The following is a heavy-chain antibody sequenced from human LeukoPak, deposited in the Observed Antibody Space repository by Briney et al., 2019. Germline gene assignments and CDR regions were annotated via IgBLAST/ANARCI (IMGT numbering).Heavy chain of an antibody. CDR1: GFTFSSYW. CDR3: ARRTYGDYVRYYYYGMDV. D-gene: IGHD4-17*01. CDR2: IKQDGSEK. J-gene: IGHJ6*02. Sequence: GGSLRLSCAASGFTFSSYWMSWARQAPGKGLEWVANIKQDGSEKYYVDSVKGRFTISRDNAKNSLYLQMNSLRAEDTAVYYCARRTYGDYVRYYYYGMDVWGQGTTVTVSS. V-gene: IGHV3-7*02.